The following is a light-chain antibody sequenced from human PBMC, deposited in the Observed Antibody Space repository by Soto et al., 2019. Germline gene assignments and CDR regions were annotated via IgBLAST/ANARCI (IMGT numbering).Light chain of an antibody. J-gene: IGKJ1*01. CDR3: QQYNIYWT. CDR1: RSIRSS. V-gene: IGKV1-5*01. CDR2: DAS. Sequence: DIQMTQSPSTLSASVGDTVTISCRASRSIRSSLAWYQQKPGKAPKLLTYDASRLESGVPSRFSGSGSGTEFTLTISSLQPDDFATSYCQQYNIYWTFGQGTKVEI.